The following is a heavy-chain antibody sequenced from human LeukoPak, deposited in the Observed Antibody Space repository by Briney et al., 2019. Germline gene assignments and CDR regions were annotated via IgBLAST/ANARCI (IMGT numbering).Heavy chain of an antibody. CDR2: IYYSGST. J-gene: IGHJ3*02. CDR1: GGSISSSSYY. Sequence: SETLSLTCTVSGGSISSSSYYWGWIRQPPGKGLEWIGSIYYSGSTYYNPSLKSRVTISVDTSKNQFSLKLSSVTAADTAVYYCARSRSSSWYPNPGTFDIWGQGTMVTVSS. CDR3: ARSRSSSWYPNPGTFDI. V-gene: IGHV4-39*01. D-gene: IGHD6-13*01.